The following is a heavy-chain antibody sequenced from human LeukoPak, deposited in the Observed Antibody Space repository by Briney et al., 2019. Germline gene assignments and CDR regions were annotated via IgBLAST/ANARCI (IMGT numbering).Heavy chain of an antibody. D-gene: IGHD1-26*01. CDR3: ARDYYENIAHSHMLPF. CDR2: IRSKINTYAT. Sequence: GGSLRLSCAASGFTFSGSAIHWVRQASGKGLEWVGRIRSKINTYATAYAASVKGRFTISRDDSKNTAYLQMNNLRAEDTAVYYCARDYYENIAHSHMLPFWGQGTLVTVSS. J-gene: IGHJ4*02. CDR1: GFTFSGSA. V-gene: IGHV3-73*01.